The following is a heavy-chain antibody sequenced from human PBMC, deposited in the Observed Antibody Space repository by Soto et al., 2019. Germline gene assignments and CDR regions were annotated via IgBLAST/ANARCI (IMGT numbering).Heavy chain of an antibody. Sequence: ASVKVSCKASGYTFTSYDINWVRQATGQGLEWMGWMNPNSGNTGYAQKFQGRVTMTRNTSISTAYMELSSLRSEDTAVYYCARGQDPNHDFWSAPLVKYGMDVWGQGTTVTVSS. CDR3: ARGQDPNHDFWSAPLVKYGMDV. J-gene: IGHJ6*02. D-gene: IGHD3-3*01. CDR2: MNPNSGNT. V-gene: IGHV1-8*01. CDR1: GYTFTSYD.